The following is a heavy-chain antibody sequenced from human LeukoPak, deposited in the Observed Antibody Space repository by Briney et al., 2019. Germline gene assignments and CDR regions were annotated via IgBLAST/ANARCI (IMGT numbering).Heavy chain of an antibody. J-gene: IGHJ4*02. CDR1: GYTFTSYA. CDR3: ARVYDFWSGYVGSDY. CDR2: INTNTGNP. Sequence: EASVKVSCKASGYTFTSYAMIWVREAPGQELEWIGWINTNTGNPTYAQGFTGRFVFSLDTSVSTAYLQISSLKAEDTAVYYCARVYDFWSGYVGSDYWGQGTLVTVSS. V-gene: IGHV7-4-1*02. D-gene: IGHD3-3*01.